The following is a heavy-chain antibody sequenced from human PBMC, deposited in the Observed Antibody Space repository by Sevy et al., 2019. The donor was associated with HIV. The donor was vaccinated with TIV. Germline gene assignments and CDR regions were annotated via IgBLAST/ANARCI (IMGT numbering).Heavy chain of an antibody. CDR2: INHREVT. J-gene: IGHJ4*02. CDR1: GGSFSDFY. D-gene: IGHD3-3*01. Sequence: SETLSLTCTVYGGSFSDFYWNWIRQSPGKGLEWIGEINHREVTNYNPSLKSRATISADASNRQFSLKLTLVTAADTAVYYCVRFDTKIKIFGVPRGAYWGPGTLVTVSS. V-gene: IGHV4-34*01. CDR3: VRFDTKIKIFGVPRGAY.